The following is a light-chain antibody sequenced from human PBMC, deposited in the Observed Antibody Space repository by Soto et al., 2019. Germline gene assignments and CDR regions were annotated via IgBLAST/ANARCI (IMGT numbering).Light chain of an antibody. Sequence: ENVLTQSPATLSLSPGERATLSCRASQSVDSNSLAWYQQKPGQAPRLLIHGASTRATGIPDRFSGGGSGTDFTLSINRLEPEDFAVYYCQQYGSSPRTFGQGTKVDIK. J-gene: IGKJ1*01. CDR2: GAS. V-gene: IGKV3-20*01. CDR1: QSVDSNS. CDR3: QQYGSSPRT.